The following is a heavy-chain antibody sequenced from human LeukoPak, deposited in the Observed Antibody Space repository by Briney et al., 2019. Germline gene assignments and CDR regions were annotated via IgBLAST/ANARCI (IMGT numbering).Heavy chain of an antibody. CDR1: GFTFSSYS. V-gene: IGHV3-21*01. CDR3: ARGLLNWNYRGWFDP. Sequence: GGSLRLSCAASGFTFSSYSMNWVRQAPGKGLEWVSSISSSSSYIYYADSVKGRFTISRDNAKNSLYLQMNSLRAEDTAVYYCARGLLNWNYRGWFDPWGQGTLVTVSS. D-gene: IGHD1-7*01. CDR2: ISSSSSYI. J-gene: IGHJ5*02.